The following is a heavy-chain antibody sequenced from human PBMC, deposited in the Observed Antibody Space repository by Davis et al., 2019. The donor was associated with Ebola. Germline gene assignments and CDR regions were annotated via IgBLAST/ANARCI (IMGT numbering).Heavy chain of an antibody. J-gene: IGHJ6*02. V-gene: IGHV3-48*04. CDR1: GFTFSSYS. Sequence: GGSLRLSCAASGFTFSSYSMNWVRQAPGKGLEWVSYISSSGNTIYYADSVKGRFTISRDNAKNSLYLQMNSLRAEDTAVYYCARSLIGRYYYYGMDVWGQGTTVTVSS. CDR2: ISSSGNTI. CDR3: ARSLIGRYYYYGMDV.